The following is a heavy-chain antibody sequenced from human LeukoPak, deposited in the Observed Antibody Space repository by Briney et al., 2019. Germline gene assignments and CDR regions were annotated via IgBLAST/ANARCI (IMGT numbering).Heavy chain of an antibody. CDR2: ISYDGSNK. J-gene: IGHJ5*02. Sequence: GGSLRLSCAASGFTFSSYAMHWVRQAPGKGLEWVAVISYDGSNKYYADSVKGRFTISRDNSKNTLYLQMNSLRAEDTAVYYCAKEGGKVPYYYDSSAWFDPWGQGTLVTVSS. CDR3: AKEGGKVPYYYDSSAWFDP. V-gene: IGHV3-30-3*01. D-gene: IGHD3-22*01. CDR1: GFTFSSYA.